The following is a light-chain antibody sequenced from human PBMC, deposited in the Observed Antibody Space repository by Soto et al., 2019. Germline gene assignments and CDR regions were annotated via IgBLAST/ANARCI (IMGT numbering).Light chain of an antibody. CDR3: QVWDPWV. J-gene: IGLJ3*02. CDR1: NIGSKS. V-gene: IGLV3-21*02. Sequence: SYELTQPPSVSVAPGQTATITCGGHNIGSKSAHWYQQKPAHAPVLVVHDDNDRPSGIPERFSGSDSENTATLTISRVEAGDEADYFCQVWDPWVFGPGTKVTVL. CDR2: DDN.